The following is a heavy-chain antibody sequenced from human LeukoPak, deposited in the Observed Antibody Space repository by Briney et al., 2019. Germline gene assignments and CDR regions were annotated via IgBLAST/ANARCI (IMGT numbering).Heavy chain of an antibody. V-gene: IGHV3-15*01. CDR3: TDGFHDT. CDR2: IKSEAHGGTT. Sequence: GGSLRLSCVASGFIVSNYYMSWVRQAPGKGLEWVGRIKSEAHGGTTEYAAPLKGRFTISRDDSKNTLYLKMDTLKTKDAAVYYCTDGFHDTCGQGTLVTVSS. CDR1: GFIVSNYY. J-gene: IGHJ5*01. D-gene: IGHD3-10*01.